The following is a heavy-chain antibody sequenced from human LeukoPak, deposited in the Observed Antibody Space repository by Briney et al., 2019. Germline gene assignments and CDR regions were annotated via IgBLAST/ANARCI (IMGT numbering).Heavy chain of an antibody. CDR1: GGSISSGYW. J-gene: IGHJ4*02. Sequence: KTSGTLSLTCAVSGGSISSGYWWSWVRQPPGKGLEWIGETYHSGSTNYNPSLKSRVTISVDKSKNQFSLKLRSVTAADTAVYYCARNFGDSGSLGDYWGQGTLVTVSS. CDR2: TYHSGST. CDR3: ARNFGDSGSLGDY. D-gene: IGHD3-10*01. V-gene: IGHV4-4*02.